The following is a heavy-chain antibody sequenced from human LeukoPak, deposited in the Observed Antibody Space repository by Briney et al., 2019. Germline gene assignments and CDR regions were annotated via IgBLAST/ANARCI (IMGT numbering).Heavy chain of an antibody. Sequence: RGESLKISCKDSGYSFASTWIAWVRQTPGKGLEWVGIVYPGDSDTRYNPSFQGQVNISVDKSISTAYLQWSSLKASDTAMYYCARLSEAATGPFYYYGMAVWGQGTTVTVSS. CDR2: VYPGDSDT. CDR1: GYSFASTW. D-gene: IGHD3-9*01. V-gene: IGHV5-51*01. CDR3: ARLSEAATGPFYYYGMAV. J-gene: IGHJ6*02.